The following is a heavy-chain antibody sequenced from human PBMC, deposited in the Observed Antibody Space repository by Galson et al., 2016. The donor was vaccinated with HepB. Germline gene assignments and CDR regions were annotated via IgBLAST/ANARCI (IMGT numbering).Heavy chain of an antibody. CDR3: ARDQTGITAAGVDY. Sequence: SLRLSCAGSGSTFSDYYMSWIRQAPGKGLEWVSYISSSGRMIYYADSVKGRFTISRDNAKNSLYLQMNSLRAEDTAVYYCARDQTGITAAGVDYWGQGTLVTVAS. V-gene: IGHV3-11*01. CDR2: ISSSGRMI. D-gene: IGHD6-13*01. CDR1: GSTFSDYY. J-gene: IGHJ4*02.